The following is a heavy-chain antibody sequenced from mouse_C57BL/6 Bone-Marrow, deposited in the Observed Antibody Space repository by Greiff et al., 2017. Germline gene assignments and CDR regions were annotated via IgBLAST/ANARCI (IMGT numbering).Heavy chain of an antibody. CDR1: GFTFSSYA. D-gene: IGHD1-1*02. CDR2: ISDGGSYT. Sequence: EVKLMESGGGLVKPGGSLKLSCAASGFTFSSYAMSWVRQTPEKRLEWVATISDGGSYTYYPDNVKGRFTISRDNAKNNLYLQMSHLKSEDTAMYYCARDYGPHYYAMDYWGQGTSVTVSS. V-gene: IGHV5-4*01. J-gene: IGHJ4*01. CDR3: ARDYGPHYYAMDY.